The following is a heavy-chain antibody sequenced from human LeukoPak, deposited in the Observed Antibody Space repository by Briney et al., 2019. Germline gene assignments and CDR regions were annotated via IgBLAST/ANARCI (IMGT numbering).Heavy chain of an antibody. Sequence: ASVKVSCKAAGYTFTSYYMHWVRQAPGQGLEWMGIINPSGGSTSYAQKFQGRVTMTRDTSTSTVYMELSSLRSEDTAVYYCARASMSHAFDIWGQGTMVTVSS. CDR3: ARASMSHAFDI. CDR1: GYTFTSYY. J-gene: IGHJ3*02. V-gene: IGHV1-46*01. CDR2: INPSGGST.